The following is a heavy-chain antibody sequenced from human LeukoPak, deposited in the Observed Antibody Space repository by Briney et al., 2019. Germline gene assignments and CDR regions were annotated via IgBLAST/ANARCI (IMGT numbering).Heavy chain of an antibody. J-gene: IGHJ4*02. V-gene: IGHV3-74*01. CDR2: INSDESST. CDR1: GFTFSTYW. CDR3: AKSRRAYCSGGSCFGLWDY. D-gene: IGHD2-15*01. Sequence: PGGSLRLSCAASGFTFSTYWMHWVRRAPGKGLVWLSRINSDESSTTYADSVKGRFTISRDNAKNTLYLQMNSLRAEDTAVYYCAKSRRAYCSGGSCFGLWDYWGQGTLVTVSS.